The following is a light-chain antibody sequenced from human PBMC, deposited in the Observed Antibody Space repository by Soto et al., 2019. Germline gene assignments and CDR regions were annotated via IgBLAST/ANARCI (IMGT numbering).Light chain of an antibody. V-gene: IGKV1-5*01. CDR2: DAS. CDR1: QSISKW. J-gene: IGKJ2*01. Sequence: DILITQSPSILSASVGDTVTITCRASQSISKWVAWYQQRAGKAPTALIFDASNSEKGVPSRFSGSGSGTEFTLIISGLQPEDFATYYCHQYDSYPYTFGQGTKVDI. CDR3: HQYDSYPYT.